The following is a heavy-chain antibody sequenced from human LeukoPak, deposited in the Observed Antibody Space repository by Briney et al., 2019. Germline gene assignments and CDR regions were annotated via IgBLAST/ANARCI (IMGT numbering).Heavy chain of an antibody. D-gene: IGHD3-22*01. CDR2: IYYSGST. J-gene: IGHJ6*02. Sequence: PSETLSLTCTVSGGSISSGGYYWSWIRQHPGKGLEWIGYIYYSGSTYYNPSLKSRVTISVDTSKNQFSLKLSSVAAADTAVYYCARQAPLYDMITMMWYYGMDVWGQGTTVTVSS. CDR3: ARQAPLYDMITMMWYYGMDV. V-gene: IGHV4-31*03. CDR1: GGSISSGGYY.